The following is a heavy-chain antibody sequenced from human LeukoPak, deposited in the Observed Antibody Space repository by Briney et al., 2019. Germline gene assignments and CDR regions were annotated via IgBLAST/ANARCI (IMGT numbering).Heavy chain of an antibody. Sequence: SETLSLTCTVSGGSISSYYWSWIRQPAGKGLEWIGRMYTSGNTNYNPSLKSRVTMSVDTSKNKFSLKLSSLTAADTAVYFCARGPGLGAFDIWGQGTVVSVSP. CDR1: GGSISSYY. J-gene: IGHJ3*02. CDR2: MYTSGNT. CDR3: ARGPGLGAFDI. V-gene: IGHV4-4*07. D-gene: IGHD7-27*01.